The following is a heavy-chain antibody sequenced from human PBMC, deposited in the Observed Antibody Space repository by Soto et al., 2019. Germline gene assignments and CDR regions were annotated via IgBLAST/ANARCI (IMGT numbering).Heavy chain of an antibody. J-gene: IGHJ6*02. CDR2: IERDDDDK. V-gene: IGHV2-70*13. Sequence: SGPTLVNPTETLTLTCTFSGFSLTSPGMCVSWIRQSPGKALEWLALIERDDDDKYYSTSLKTRLTISKDTRKNQVVLTMANMEPADTATYYCARSIRGPRRFNGMDVWGQGTTVTVS. CDR3: ARSIRGPRRFNGMDV. CDR1: GFSLTSPGMC. D-gene: IGHD1-20*01.